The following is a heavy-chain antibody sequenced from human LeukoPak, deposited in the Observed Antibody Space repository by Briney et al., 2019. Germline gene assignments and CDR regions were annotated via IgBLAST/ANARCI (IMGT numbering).Heavy chain of an antibody. CDR2: ISYDGSNK. CDR1: GFTFSSYG. D-gene: IGHD6-19*01. CDR3: AKGGRGSGWYGFFDY. J-gene: IGHJ4*02. Sequence: GGSLRLSCAASGFTFSSYGMHWVRQAPGKGPEWVAVISYDGSNKYYADSVKGRFTISRDNSKNTLYLQMNSLRAEDTAVYYCAKGGRGSGWYGFFDYWGQGTLVTVSS. V-gene: IGHV3-30*18.